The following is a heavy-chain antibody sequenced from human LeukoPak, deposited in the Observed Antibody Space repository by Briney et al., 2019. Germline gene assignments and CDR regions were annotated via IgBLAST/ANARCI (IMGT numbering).Heavy chain of an antibody. V-gene: IGHV3-53*01. J-gene: IGHJ4*02. Sequence: GGSLRLSCAASGFTVSSNYMSWVRQAPGKGLEWVSVIYSGGSTYYADSVKGRFTISRDNSKNTLYLQMNSLRAEDTAVYYCAKGGRYSSSSGGYFDYWGQGTLVTVSS. CDR3: AKGGRYSSSSGGYFDY. CDR2: IYSGGST. CDR1: GFTVSSNY. D-gene: IGHD6-6*01.